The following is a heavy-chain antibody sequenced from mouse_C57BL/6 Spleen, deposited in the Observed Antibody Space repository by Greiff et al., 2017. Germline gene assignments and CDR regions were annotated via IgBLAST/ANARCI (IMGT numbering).Heavy chain of an antibody. CDR1: GFSINSDCY. CDR3: ARIYCDDGGYAMDY. Sequence: EVQLQESGPSLVRPSQTLSLTCTVTGFSINSDCYWIWIRQFPGNKLEYIGYTFYSGITYYNSSLESRTSITRDTSYNPFSLKLSSVTTEDTVTYYGARIYCDDGGYAMDYWGQGTSVTVSS. J-gene: IGHJ4*01. V-gene: IGHV3-3*01. CDR2: TFYSGIT. D-gene: IGHD2-3*01.